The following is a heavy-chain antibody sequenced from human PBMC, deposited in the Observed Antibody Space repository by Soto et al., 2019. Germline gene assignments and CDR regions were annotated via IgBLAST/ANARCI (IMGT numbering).Heavy chain of an antibody. Sequence: SGPTLVNPTQTLTLTCTFSGFTLGTAGLSVSWIRQAPGKALEWLAVIDWDGDRFYSASLKTRLSISKDTSKNEVVLTMTNMDPVDTATYFCALSQGGILYNSYFDFWGQRTLVTGSS. CDR2: IDWDGDR. D-gene: IGHD1-20*01. CDR1: GFTLGTAGLS. V-gene: IGHV2-70*13. CDR3: ALSQGGILYNSYFDF. J-gene: IGHJ4*02.